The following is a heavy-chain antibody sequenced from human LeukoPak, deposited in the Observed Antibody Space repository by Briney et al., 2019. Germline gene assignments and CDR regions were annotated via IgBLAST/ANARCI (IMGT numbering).Heavy chain of an antibody. J-gene: IGHJ4*02. CDR1: GGSITGYY. CDR2: IFYSGIT. CDR3: SRGELESDY. D-gene: IGHD1-1*01. V-gene: IGHV4-59*01. Sequence: PSETLSLTCTVSGGSITGYYWTWIRQSPGKGLEWIGYIFYSGITDYNPSLKSRVTISVDTSKNQFSLRLNSVTAADTAVYYCSRGELESDYWGQGTLVTVSS.